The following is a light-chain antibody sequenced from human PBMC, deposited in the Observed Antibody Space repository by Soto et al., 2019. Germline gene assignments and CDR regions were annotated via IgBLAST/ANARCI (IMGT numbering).Light chain of an antibody. V-gene: IGLV2-23*01. J-gene: IGLJ3*02. CDR1: SSDVGSYNL. Sequence: QSALTQPASVSGSPAQSITISCTGTSSDVGSYNLVSWYQQHPGKAPKLLIYEGSKRPSGVSNRFSGSKSGNTASLTISGLQAEDEADYYCCSYARSSTWVFGGGTKLTVL. CDR3: CSYARSSTWV. CDR2: EGS.